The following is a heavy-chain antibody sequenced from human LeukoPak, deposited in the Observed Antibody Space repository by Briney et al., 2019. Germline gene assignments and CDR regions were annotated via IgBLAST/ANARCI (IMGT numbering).Heavy chain of an antibody. CDR1: GYTFTEYY. CDR3: ARDDCSGGSCSDDY. J-gene: IGHJ4*02. V-gene: IGHV1-2*02. D-gene: IGHD2-15*01. CDR2: INPNSGGA. Sequence: VASVKVSCKASGYTFTEYYMHWVRQAPGQGLEWMGWINPNSGGANYAENFQGRVTMTRDTSISTAYMELSRLRSDDTAVYYCARDDCSGGSCSDDYWGQGTLVTVSS.